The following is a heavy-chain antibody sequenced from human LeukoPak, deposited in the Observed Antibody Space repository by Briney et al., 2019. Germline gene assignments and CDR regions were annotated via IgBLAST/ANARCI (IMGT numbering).Heavy chain of an antibody. CDR3: AKAIYCSSTSCPSFHYYYGMDV. V-gene: IGHV3-30*18. CDR2: ISYDGSNK. CDR1: GFTFSSYG. J-gene: IGHJ6*02. Sequence: GGSLRLSCAASGFTFSSYGMHWVRQAPGKGLEWVAVISYDGSNKYYADSVKGRFTISRDNSKNTLYLQMNSLRAEDTAVYYCAKAIYCSSTSCPSFHYYYGMDVWGQGTTVTVSS. D-gene: IGHD2-2*01.